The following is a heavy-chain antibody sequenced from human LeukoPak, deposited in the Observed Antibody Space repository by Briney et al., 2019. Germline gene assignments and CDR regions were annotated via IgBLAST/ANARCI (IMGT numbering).Heavy chain of an antibody. Sequence: GESLKISCKGSGYSFTSYWIGWVRQMPGKGLEWMGIIYPGDSDIRYSPSFQGQVTISADKSISTAYLQWSSLKASDTAMYYCARQGQYCSSTSCYKGFDPWGQGTLVTVSS. V-gene: IGHV5-51*01. CDR1: GYSFTSYW. CDR2: IYPGDSDI. CDR3: ARQGQYCSSTSCYKGFDP. D-gene: IGHD2-2*02. J-gene: IGHJ5*02.